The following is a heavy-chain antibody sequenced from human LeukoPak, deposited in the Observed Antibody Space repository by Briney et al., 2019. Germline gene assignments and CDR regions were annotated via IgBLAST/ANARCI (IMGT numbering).Heavy chain of an antibody. CDR2: ISTRSTYI. CDR1: GFTFSYYA. D-gene: IGHD1-26*01. CDR3: ARAQFGSYYYYYMGV. V-gene: IGHV3-21*01. J-gene: IGHJ6*03. Sequence: GGSLRLSCAASGFTFSYYAMNWVRQAPGKGLEWVSSISTRSTYIYYADSLKGRFTISRDNAKNSLYLQMNSLRAEDTAVYYCARAQFGSYYYYYMGVWGKGTTVTISS.